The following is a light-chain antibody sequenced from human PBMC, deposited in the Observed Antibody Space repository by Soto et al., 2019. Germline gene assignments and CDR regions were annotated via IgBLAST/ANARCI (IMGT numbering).Light chain of an antibody. Sequence: DIQMTQSPSTLPACVLDIVTVTCRASQSISNLLAWYQQKPGTAPKLLIYHASTLESGVPSRFSGSGSGTEFSLTISSLKPDDFATYYCQKYNTYSFGQGTKV. CDR2: HAS. V-gene: IGKV1-5*01. CDR3: QKYNTYS. J-gene: IGKJ1*01. CDR1: QSISNL.